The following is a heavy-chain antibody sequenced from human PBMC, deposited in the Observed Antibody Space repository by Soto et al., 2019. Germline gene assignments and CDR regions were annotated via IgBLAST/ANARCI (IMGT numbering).Heavy chain of an antibody. CDR1: GGTFSSYA. Sequence: SVKVSCKASGGTFSSYAISWVRQAPGQGLEWMGGIIPIFGTANYAQKFQGRVTITADESMSTAYMELSSLRSEDTAVYYCATDTAMVEKWAFDIWGQGTMVTVSS. V-gene: IGHV1-69*13. CDR3: ATDTAMVEKWAFDI. J-gene: IGHJ3*02. D-gene: IGHD5-18*01. CDR2: IIPIFGTA.